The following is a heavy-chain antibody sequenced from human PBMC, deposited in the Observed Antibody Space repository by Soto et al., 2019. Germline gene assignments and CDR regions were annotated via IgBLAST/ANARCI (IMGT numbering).Heavy chain of an antibody. V-gene: IGHV3-15*01. D-gene: IGHD5-12*01. CDR2: IKSKTDGGTT. CDR1: GFTFSNAW. J-gene: IGHJ4*02. CDR3: TTPLPHSSGYESAFDY. Sequence: EVQLVESGGGLVKPGGSLRLSCAASGFTFSNAWMSWVRQAPGKGLEWVGRIKSKTDGGTTDYAAPVKGRFTISRDDSKNTLYLQMNSLKTEDTAVYYCTTPLPHSSGYESAFDYWGQGTLVTVSS.